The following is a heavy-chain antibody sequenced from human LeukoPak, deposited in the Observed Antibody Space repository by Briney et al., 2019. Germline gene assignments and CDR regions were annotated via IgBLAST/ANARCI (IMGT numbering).Heavy chain of an antibody. D-gene: IGHD2-15*01. CDR3: AGGNCSGGSCDSVVPHSPNWFDP. J-gene: IGHJ5*02. CDR1: GGSISSYY. CDR2: IYTSGST. Sequence: SEXLSLTCTVSGGSISSYYWSWVRQPAGKGLEWIGRIYTSGSTNYNPSLRSRGTMSVETSKNQCSLRLSCITAAETAGYYCAGGNCSGGSCDSVVPHSPNWFDPWGQGTLVTLSS. V-gene: IGHV4-4*07.